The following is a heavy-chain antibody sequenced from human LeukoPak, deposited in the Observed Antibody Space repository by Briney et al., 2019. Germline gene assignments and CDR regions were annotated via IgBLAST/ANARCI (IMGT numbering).Heavy chain of an antibody. V-gene: IGHV3-30*02. CDR3: AKDREMATIIDY. CDR1: GFTFSSYG. J-gene: IGHJ4*02. D-gene: IGHD5-24*01. CDR2: IRYDGSNK. Sequence: GGSLRLSCAASGFTFSSYGMHWVRQAPGKGLEWVAFIRYDGSNKYYADSVKGRFTISRDNSKNTLYLQMNSLRAEDTAEYYCAKDREMATIIDYWGQGTLVTVPS.